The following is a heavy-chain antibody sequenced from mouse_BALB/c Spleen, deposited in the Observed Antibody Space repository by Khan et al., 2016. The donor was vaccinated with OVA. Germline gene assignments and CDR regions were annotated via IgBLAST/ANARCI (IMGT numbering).Heavy chain of an antibody. V-gene: IGHV3-2*02. CDR1: GYSITSDYA. CDR3: ARKNYYGYAMDY. J-gene: IGHJ4*01. Sequence: EVKLLESGPGLVKPSQSPSLTCTVTGYSITSDYAWDWIRQFLGNKLEWMGYISYGGSTSYNPSLKSRISITRDTSKNQFFLQLNSVTTEDTATYYCARKNYYGYAMDYWGQGTSVTVSS. D-gene: IGHD1-1*01. CDR2: ISYGGST.